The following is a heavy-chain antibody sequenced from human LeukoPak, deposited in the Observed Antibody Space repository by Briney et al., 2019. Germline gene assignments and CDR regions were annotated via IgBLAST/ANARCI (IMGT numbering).Heavy chain of an antibody. CDR1: GFTFSSYG. CDR3: ARRGVYYSNYRFSDLYYMDV. D-gene: IGHD4-11*01. Sequence: GGSLRLSCAASGFTFSSYGMSWVRQAPGKGLEWVSAISGSGGSTDYADSVKGRFTISRDNSKNRLYLQMNSLRAEDTAVYYCARRGVYYSNYRFSDLYYMDVWGKGTTVTVSS. J-gene: IGHJ6*03. V-gene: IGHV3-23*01. CDR2: ISGSGGST.